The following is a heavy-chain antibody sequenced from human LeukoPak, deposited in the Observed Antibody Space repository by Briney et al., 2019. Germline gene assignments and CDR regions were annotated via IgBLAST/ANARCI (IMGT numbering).Heavy chain of an antibody. CDR3: ARNTRTSYSSGWYYFDY. CDR1: GFTFSSYA. CDR2: ISYDGSNK. D-gene: IGHD6-19*01. V-gene: IGHV3-30-3*01. J-gene: IGHJ4*02. Sequence: GGSLRLSCAASGFTFSSYAMHWVRQAPGKGLEWVAVISYDGSNKYYADSVKGRFTISRDNSKNTLYLQTNSLRAEDTAVYYCARNTRTSYSSGWYYFDYWGQGTLVTVSS.